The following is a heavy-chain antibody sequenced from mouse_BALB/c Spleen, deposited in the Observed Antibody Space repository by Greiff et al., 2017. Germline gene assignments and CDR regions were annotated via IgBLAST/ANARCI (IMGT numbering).Heavy chain of an antibody. CDR3: ARWGSLGYAMDY. CDR2: ISSGSSTI. CDR1: GFTFSSFG. Sequence: DVKLVESGGGLVQPGGSRKLSCAASGFTFSSFGMHWVRQAPEKGLEWVAYISSGSSTIYYADTVKGRFTISRDNPKNTLFLQMTSLRSEDTAMYYCARWGSLGYAMDYWGQGTSVTVSS. V-gene: IGHV5-17*02. D-gene: IGHD3-1*01. J-gene: IGHJ4*01.